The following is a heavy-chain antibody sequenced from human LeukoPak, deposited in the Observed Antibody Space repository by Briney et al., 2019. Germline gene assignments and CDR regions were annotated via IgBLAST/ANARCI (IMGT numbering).Heavy chain of an antibody. Sequence: PGRSLRLSCAASGFTFSSYSMNWVRQAPGKGLEWVSSISSSSSYIYYADSVKGRFTISRDNAKNSLYLQMNSLRAEDTAVYYCARASRSSSWPGKVWFDPWGQGTLVTVSS. CDR1: GFTFSSYS. V-gene: IGHV3-21*01. J-gene: IGHJ5*02. CDR2: ISSSSSYI. D-gene: IGHD6-13*01. CDR3: ARASRSSSWPGKVWFDP.